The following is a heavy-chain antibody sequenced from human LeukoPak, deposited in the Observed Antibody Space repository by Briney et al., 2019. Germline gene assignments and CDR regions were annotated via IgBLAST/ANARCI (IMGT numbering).Heavy chain of an antibody. CDR1: GFTVNSNY. CDR3: ARMIGYCTSIGCFPGIVSQKFDS. V-gene: IGHV3-53*01. CDR2: IYDDDNT. J-gene: IGHJ5*01. Sequence: GGSLRLSCAASGFTVNSNYMSWVRQAPGKGLEWLSVIYDDDNTYYADSVMGRFTISRDISKNTLSPQMNNLRAEDTAVYYCARMIGYCTSIGCFPGIVSQKFDSWGQGTVVTVSS. D-gene: IGHD2-2*01.